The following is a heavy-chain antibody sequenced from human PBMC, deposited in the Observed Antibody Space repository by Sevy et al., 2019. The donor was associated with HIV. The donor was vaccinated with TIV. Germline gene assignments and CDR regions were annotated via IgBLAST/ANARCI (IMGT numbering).Heavy chain of an antibody. CDR2: ISPSSSTI. CDR3: ARGGHLYYGMDV. J-gene: IGHJ6*02. D-gene: IGHD2-15*01. Sequence: GGSLRLSCAASGFTFRTYNMNWVRQAPGKGLEWLSYISPSSSTIHYADSVKGRFTISRDNPKSSLYLQMNSLRAGETAVYYCARGGHLYYGMDVWGQGTTVTVSS. CDR1: GFTFRTYN. V-gene: IGHV3-48*01.